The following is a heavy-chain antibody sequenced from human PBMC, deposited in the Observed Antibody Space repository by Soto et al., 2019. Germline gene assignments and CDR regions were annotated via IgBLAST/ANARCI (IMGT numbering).Heavy chain of an antibody. CDR1: GGTFSSYA. J-gene: IGHJ6*02. Sequence: SVKVSCKASGGTFSSYAISWVRQAPGQGLEWMGGTIPIFGTANYAQKFQGRVTITADKSTSTAYMELSSLRSEDTAVYYCAREGGTLVDYYYYYGMDVWGQGTTVTVSS. D-gene: IGHD1-26*01. CDR3: AREGGTLVDYYYYYGMDV. CDR2: TIPIFGTA. V-gene: IGHV1-69*06.